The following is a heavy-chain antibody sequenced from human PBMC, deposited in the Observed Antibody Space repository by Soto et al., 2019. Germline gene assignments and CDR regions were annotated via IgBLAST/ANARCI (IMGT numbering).Heavy chain of an antibody. D-gene: IGHD5-12*01. CDR2: IDWDDDK. V-gene: IGHV2-70*04. CDR1: GFSLSTSGMR. J-gene: IGHJ6*02. CDR3: ARIGGDGYNLHYYYGMDV. Sequence: SGPTLVNPTQTLTLTCTFSGFSLSTSGMRVSWIRQPPGKALEWLARIDWDDDKFYSTSLKTRLTISKDTSKNQVVLTMTNMDPVDTATYYCARIGGDGYNLHYYYGMDVWGQGXTVTV.